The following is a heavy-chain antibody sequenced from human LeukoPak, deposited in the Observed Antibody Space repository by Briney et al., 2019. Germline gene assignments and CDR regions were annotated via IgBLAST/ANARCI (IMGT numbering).Heavy chain of an antibody. CDR1: GGSISSYY. J-gene: IGHJ4*02. D-gene: IGHD5-18*01. Sequence: SETLSLTCTVSGGSISSYYWSWIRQPPGKGLEWIGYIYYSGSTNYNPSLKSRVTISVDTSKNQFSLKLSSVTAADTAVYYCARVKPTARVTYYFDYWGQGTLVTVSS. V-gene: IGHV4-59*01. CDR3: ARVKPTARVTYYFDY. CDR2: IYYSGST.